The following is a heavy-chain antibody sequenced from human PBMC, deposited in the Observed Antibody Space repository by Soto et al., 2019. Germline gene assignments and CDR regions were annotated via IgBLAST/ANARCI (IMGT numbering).Heavy chain of an antibody. V-gene: IGHV4-30-2*01. CDR2: IYHSGSI. CDR3: ARDSVRGFDY. CDR1: GASISSGGFS. J-gene: IGHJ4*02. Sequence: QLQLQESGSGLVKPSQTLSLTCTVSGASISSGGFSWSWIRQPPGMGLEWIGNIYHSGSIDYNSSLKSRVTISVDRSKNQVFLEVSAVTAADTAFYYCARDSVRGFDYWGQGTLVTVST. D-gene: IGHD3-10*01.